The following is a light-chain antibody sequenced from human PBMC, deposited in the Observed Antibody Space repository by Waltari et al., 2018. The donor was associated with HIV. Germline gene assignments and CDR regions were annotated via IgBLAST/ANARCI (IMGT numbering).Light chain of an antibody. J-gene: IGLJ3*02. V-gene: IGLV3-21*02. CDR3: QVWDSSSDHWV. Sequence: SYVLTQPPSVSVAPGQTARITCGGNNIGSKSVHWYQQKPGQAPVLVVYDDSDRPSGLPERFSGSNSGNTATLTISRVEGGDEAVYYCQVWDSSSDHWVYGGGTKRTVL. CDR1: NIGSKS. CDR2: DDS.